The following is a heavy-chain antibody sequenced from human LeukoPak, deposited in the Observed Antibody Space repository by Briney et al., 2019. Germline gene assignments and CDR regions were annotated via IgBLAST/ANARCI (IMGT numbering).Heavy chain of an antibody. CDR3: ARQSDYGSGNYSY. Sequence: SETLSLTCTVSGGSISSYYWSWIRQPPGKGLEWIGYIYYSGSTNYNPSLKSRVTISVDTSKNQFSLKLSSVTAADTAVYYCARQSDYGSGNYSYWGQGTLVTVSS. V-gene: IGHV4-59*08. CDR2: IYYSGST. J-gene: IGHJ4*02. D-gene: IGHD3-10*01. CDR1: GGSISSYY.